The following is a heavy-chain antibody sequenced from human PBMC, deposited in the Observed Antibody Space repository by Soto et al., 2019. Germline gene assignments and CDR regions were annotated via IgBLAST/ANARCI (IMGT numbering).Heavy chain of an antibody. D-gene: IGHD2-21*02. CDR2: LYWDDDQ. CDR1: GLSLRTTGVG. J-gene: IGHJ6*02. V-gene: IGHV2-5*02. Sequence: QVTLKESGPTLVKPTQTLTLTCTVSGLSLRTTGVGVGWVRQPPGKALEWLALLYWDDDQRYSPSLRSRLTIATDISEKQVVLTMTNMDTVDTATYYCVQSRCGGDCLEIYSSHAYNGLDVWGQGTTVTVSS. CDR3: VQSRCGGDCLEIYSSHAYNGLDV.